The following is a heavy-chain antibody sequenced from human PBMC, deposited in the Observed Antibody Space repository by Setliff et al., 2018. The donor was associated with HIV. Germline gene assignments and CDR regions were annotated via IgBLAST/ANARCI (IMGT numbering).Heavy chain of an antibody. CDR2: INPNSGGT. CDR3: ARDGDYGEYGA. D-gene: IGHD4-17*01. Sequence: VSVKVSCKASGYTFTGYYMRWVRQAPGQGLEWMGWINPNSGGTDYAQKFQGRVTMNRDTSISTAYMELSRLRSDDTAVYYCARDGDYGEYGAWGQGTLVTVSS. V-gene: IGHV1-2*02. J-gene: IGHJ5*02. CDR1: GYTFTGYY.